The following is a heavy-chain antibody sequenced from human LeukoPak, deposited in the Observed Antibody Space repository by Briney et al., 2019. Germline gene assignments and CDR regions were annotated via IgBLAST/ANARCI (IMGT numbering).Heavy chain of an antibody. CDR1: GLTLSDHY. CDR2: ISDTGSVI. Sequence: GGSLRLSCVASGLTLSDHYMAWIRQAPGKGLEWVSYISDTGSVIYYADSVKGRFTFSRDNAKNSLYLQMHSLRAEDTALYYXXXXXXIRKFYSDYFDFWGRGTLVTVSS. D-gene: IGHD1-14*01. V-gene: IGHV3-11*01. CDR3: XXXXXIRKFYSDYFDF. J-gene: IGHJ4*02.